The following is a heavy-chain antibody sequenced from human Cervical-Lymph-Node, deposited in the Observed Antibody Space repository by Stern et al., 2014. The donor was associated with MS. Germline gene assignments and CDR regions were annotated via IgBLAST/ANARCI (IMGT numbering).Heavy chain of an antibody. CDR3: ARSSTVTPNAFDI. CDR1: GGSISSGGYS. V-gene: IGHV4-30-2*01. J-gene: IGHJ3*02. D-gene: IGHD4-17*01. Sequence: VQLQESGSGLVKPSQTLSLTCAVSGGSISSGGYSWSWIRQPPGKGLEWIWYIYQSGSTYYNPSLKSRVTISVDRPKNQFSMKLSSVTAADTAVYYCARSSTVTPNAFDIWGQGTMVTVSS. CDR2: IYQSGST.